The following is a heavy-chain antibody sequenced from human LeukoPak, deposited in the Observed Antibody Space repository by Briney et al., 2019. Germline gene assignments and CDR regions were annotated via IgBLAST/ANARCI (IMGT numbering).Heavy chain of an antibody. CDR3: ARDGGTIFRVVSNYYYHLAV. CDR2: INPNTGVT. V-gene: IGHV1-2*02. CDR1: GYTFTDYP. Sequence: GASVKVSCNASGYTFTDYPMHCVRQAPGQRLEWMGWINPNTGVTEYAQKFQGRVTVTRDTSISTAYMELSRLRSDDTAVYYCARDGGTIFRVVSNYYYHLAVWGQGTTVTVSS. D-gene: IGHD3-3*01. J-gene: IGHJ6*01.